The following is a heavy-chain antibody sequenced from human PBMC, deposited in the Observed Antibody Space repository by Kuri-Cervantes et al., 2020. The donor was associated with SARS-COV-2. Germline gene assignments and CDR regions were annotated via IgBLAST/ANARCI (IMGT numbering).Heavy chain of an antibody. CDR2: IDYSGCT. J-gene: IGHJ4*02. Sequence: ESLKISCTVSGGSISSHYWTWIPQPPGKGLEWIGDIDYSGCTNSNPSLKSRVTISEDTAKSQFSLRLTPVTAADTAVYYCARRMGSSSPYYYFDYWGQGAVVTVSS. D-gene: IGHD6-13*01. CDR3: ARRMGSSSPYYYFDY. CDR1: GGSISSHY. V-gene: IGHV4-59*11.